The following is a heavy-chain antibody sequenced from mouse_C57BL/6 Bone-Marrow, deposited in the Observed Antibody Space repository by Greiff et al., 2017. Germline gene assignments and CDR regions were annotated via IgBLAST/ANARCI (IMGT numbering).Heavy chain of an antibody. CDR1: GYTFTSYW. CDR3: AGVAYDGYYVYWYFDV. V-gene: IGHV1-64*01. Sequence: QVQLQQPGAELVKPGASVKLSCKASGYTFTSYWMHWVKQRPGQGLEWIGMIHPNSGSTNYNEKFKSKATLTVDKSTSTAYMQLSSLTSEDSAVYCCAGVAYDGYYVYWYFDVWGTGTTVTVSS. J-gene: IGHJ1*03. CDR2: IHPNSGST. D-gene: IGHD2-3*01.